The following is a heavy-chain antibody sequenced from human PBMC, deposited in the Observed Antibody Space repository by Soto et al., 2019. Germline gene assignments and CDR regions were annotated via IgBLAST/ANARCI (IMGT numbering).Heavy chain of an antibody. J-gene: IGHJ4*02. V-gene: IGHV1-69*13. CDR2: IVPIYRTA. CDR1: GGTFSSYR. CDR3: ARDSGAKLSSS. Sequence: SVKVSCKASGGTFSSYRFNWVRQARGQGLEWLGGIVPIYRTADYAQKFQGRVTITADESTRTVYLELSSLKSQDAALYYCARDSGAKLSSSWGQGTLVTVSS. D-gene: IGHD6-13*01.